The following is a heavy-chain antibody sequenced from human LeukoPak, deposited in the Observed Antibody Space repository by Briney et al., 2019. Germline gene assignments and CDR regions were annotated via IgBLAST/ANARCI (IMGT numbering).Heavy chain of an antibody. CDR3: AREGGPGWFDL. Sequence: GASVTVSCKASGYTFTSYGNSWVRQAPGQGLEWMGWISAYNGNTNDAQKLQGRVTMTTDTSTSTAYMELRSLRSGDTAVYYCAREGGPGWFDLWGQGTLVTVSS. CDR1: GYTFTSYG. D-gene: IGHD3-16*01. V-gene: IGHV1-18*01. J-gene: IGHJ5*02. CDR2: ISAYNGNT.